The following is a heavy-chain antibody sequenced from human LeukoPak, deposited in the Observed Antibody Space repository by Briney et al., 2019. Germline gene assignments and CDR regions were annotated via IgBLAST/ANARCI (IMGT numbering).Heavy chain of an antibody. CDR2: ISGSGGST. J-gene: IGHJ6*03. CDR1: GFTFSSYA. V-gene: IGHV3-23*01. CDR3: ARDRAMAYYYYYMDV. Sequence: PGGSLRLSCAASGFTFSSYAMSWVRQAPGKGLEWVSAISGSGGSTYYADSVKGRFTISRDNSKNTLYLQMNSLRAEDAAVYYCARDRAMAYYYYYMDVWGKGTTVTVSS. D-gene: IGHD5-18*01.